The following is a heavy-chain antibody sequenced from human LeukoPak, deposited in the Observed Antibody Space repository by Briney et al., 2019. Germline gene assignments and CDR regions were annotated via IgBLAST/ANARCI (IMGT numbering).Heavy chain of an antibody. J-gene: IGHJ4*02. CDR3: ARSGYSSSAPTRFDY. V-gene: IGHV3-21*01. CDR2: ISGSSSSI. D-gene: IGHD6-6*01. CDR1: GFTFSGYS. Sequence: GGSLRLSCAASGFTFSGYSMNWVRQAPGKGLEWVSSISGSSSSIYYADSLKGRLTISRDNAKNSLYLQMNNMRAEDTAVYYCARSGYSSSAPTRFDYWGQGILVTVSS.